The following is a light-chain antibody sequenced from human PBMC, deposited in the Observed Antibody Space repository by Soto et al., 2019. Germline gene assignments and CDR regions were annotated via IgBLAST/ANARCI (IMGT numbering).Light chain of an antibody. V-gene: IGLV2-14*01. CDR2: EVS. CDR3: SSYTSSSTPV. Sequence: SALTQPASVSGSPGQSITISCTGTSSDVGGYNYVSWYQQHPGKAPKLMIYEVSNRPSGVSNRFSGSKSGNTASLTISGLQAEDEADYYCSSYTSSSTPVFGTGTKV. CDR1: SSDVGGYNY. J-gene: IGLJ1*01.